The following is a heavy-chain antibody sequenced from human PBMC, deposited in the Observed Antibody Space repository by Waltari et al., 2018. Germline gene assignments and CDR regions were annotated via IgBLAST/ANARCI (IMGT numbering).Heavy chain of an antibody. CDR2: INHSGST. D-gene: IGHD3-22*01. V-gene: IGHV4-34*01. Sequence: QVQLQQWGAGLLKPSETLSLTCAVYGGSFSGYYWSWIRQPPGKGLEWIGEINHSGSTNYNPSLKSRVTISVDTSKNQFSLRLTSVTAADTAFFYCARGGGHRYDTYYFDYWGQGMLVTVSS. CDR3: ARGGGHRYDTYYFDY. CDR1: GGSFSGYY. J-gene: IGHJ4*02.